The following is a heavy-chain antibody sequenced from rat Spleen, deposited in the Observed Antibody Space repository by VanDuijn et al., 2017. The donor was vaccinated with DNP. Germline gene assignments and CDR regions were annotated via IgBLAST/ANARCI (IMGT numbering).Heavy chain of an antibody. D-gene: IGHD4-3*01. CDR2: ISPSGSRP. J-gene: IGHJ1*01. V-gene: IGHV5-22*01. CDR3: ARWKSGYYAMEA. Sequence: EVQLVESGGGLVQPGRSLRLSCAASGFTFSDYYMAWVRQAPKKGLEWVAAISPSGSRPYSPDSVKGRFTSSRDNAKSTLYLQMNSLRSEDMATYYCARWKSGYYAMEAWGQGTMVTVSS. CDR1: GFTFSDYY.